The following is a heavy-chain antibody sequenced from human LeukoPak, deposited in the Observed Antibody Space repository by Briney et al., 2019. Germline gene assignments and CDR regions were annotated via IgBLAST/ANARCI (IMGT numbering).Heavy chain of an antibody. CDR3: ARDKIVGATHFDY. CDR1: GFTFSSYA. D-gene: IGHD1-26*01. CDR2: IQQDGSEK. V-gene: IGHV3-7*01. Sequence: GGPLRLSCAASGFTFSSYAMSWVRQAPGKGLEWVANIQQDGSEKYYVDSVKGRFTISRDNAKNSLYLQMNSLRAEDTAVYYCARDKIVGATHFDYWGQGTLVTVSS. J-gene: IGHJ4*02.